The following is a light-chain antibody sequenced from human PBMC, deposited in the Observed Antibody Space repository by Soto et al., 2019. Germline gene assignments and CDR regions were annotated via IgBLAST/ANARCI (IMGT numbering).Light chain of an antibody. CDR1: SSDVGGYNY. CDR2: DVS. J-gene: IGLJ1*01. Sequence: QSALTQSRSVSGSPGQSVTISCTGTSSDVGGYNYVSWYQQHPGKAPRLMIYDVSKRPSGVPDRFSGPRSGNTASLSISGLQAEYEDYYYYCSYEYSNSCAFGNGTKVTVL. CDR3: CSYEYSNSCA. V-gene: IGLV2-11*01.